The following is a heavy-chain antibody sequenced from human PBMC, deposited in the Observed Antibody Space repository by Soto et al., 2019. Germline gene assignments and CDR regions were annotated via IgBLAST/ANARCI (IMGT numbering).Heavy chain of an antibody. CDR2: IYWDDDK. D-gene: IGHD2-15*01. CDR3: AHSECSGPDCYSRWYFGL. V-gene: IGHV2-5*02. Sequence: QITLKESGPTLVKPTQTLTLTCTFSGFSLTTGGVAVGWIRQPPGKAVEWLALIYWDDDKRYSPSLKSSLSITKDTSQNQVVLTMTNMDPVDTATYYCAHSECSGPDCYSRWYFGLWGRATLVTASS. CDR1: GFSLTTGGVA. J-gene: IGHJ2*01.